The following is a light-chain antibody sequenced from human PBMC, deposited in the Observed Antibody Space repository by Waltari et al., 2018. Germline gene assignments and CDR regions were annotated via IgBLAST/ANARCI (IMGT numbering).Light chain of an antibody. CDR1: SSNIGSNY. V-gene: IGLV1-47*01. CDR3: AAWDDSLSGRV. Sequence: QSVLTQPPSASGTPGQRVTISCSGSSSNIGSNYVYWYQQLPGTAPKLLIYRNNQRPSGVPDRCSGSKSGTSGSLAISGLRSEDEADYYCAAWDDSLSGRVFGGGTKLTVL. J-gene: IGLJ2*01. CDR2: RNN.